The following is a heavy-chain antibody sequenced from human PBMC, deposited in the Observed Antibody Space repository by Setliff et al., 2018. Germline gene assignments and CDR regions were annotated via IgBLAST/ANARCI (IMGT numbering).Heavy chain of an antibody. D-gene: IGHD6-19*01. CDR3: TRNFLGWLARF. CDR1: GGSINEYY. J-gene: IGHJ4*02. Sequence: PSETLSLTCSVSGGSINEYYWSWFRQPAGKGLEWIGRIYSDENTDYNPSLKSRVTMLADTSKNQFSLKLKSVTAADTAVYYCTRNFLGWLARFWGRGTLVTVSS. V-gene: IGHV4-4*07. CDR2: IYSDENT.